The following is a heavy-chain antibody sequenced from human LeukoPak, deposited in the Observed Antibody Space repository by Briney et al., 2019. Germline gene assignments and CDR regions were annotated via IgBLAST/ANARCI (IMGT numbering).Heavy chain of an antibody. V-gene: IGHV4-59*08. CDR2: IYYSGST. J-gene: IGHJ5*02. CDR3: AGSVVVVAATFDP. D-gene: IGHD2-15*01. CDR1: GGSISSYY. Sequence: SETLSLTCTVSGGSISSYYWSWIRQPPGKGLKWIGYIYYSGSTNYNPSLKSRVTISVDTSKNQFSLKLSSVTAADTAVYYCAGSVVVVAATFDPWGQGTLVTVSS.